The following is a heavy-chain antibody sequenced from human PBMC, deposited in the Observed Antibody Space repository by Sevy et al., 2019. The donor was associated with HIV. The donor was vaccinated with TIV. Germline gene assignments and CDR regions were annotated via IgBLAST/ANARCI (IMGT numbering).Heavy chain of an antibody. CDR3: AKDKTRSDYLDV. CDR1: GFIVSSNY. V-gene: IGHV3-53*01. CDR2: IYSDGTT. J-gene: IGHJ6*03. Sequence: GGSLRLSCVASGFIVSSNYMSWVRQAPGKGLGWVSVIYSDGTTYYADSVKGRFIISRDNSKNTLFLQMSSLRAEDTAVYYCAKDKTRSDYLDVWGKGTTVTVSS.